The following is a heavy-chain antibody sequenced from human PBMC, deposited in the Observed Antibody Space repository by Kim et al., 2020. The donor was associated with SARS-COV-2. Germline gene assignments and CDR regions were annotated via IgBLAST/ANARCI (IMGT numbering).Heavy chain of an antibody. CDR2: ISSSGSTI. CDR3: ARAGRGGLWWQVTNWFDP. J-gene: IGHJ5*02. V-gene: IGHV3-48*03. D-gene: IGHD2-21*01. CDR1: GFTFSSYE. Sequence: GGSLRLSCAASGFTFSSYEMNWVRQAPGKGLEWVSYISSSGSTIYYADSVKGRFTISRDNAKNSLYLQMNSLRAEDTAVYYCARAGRGGLWWQVTNWFDPWGQGTLVTVSS.